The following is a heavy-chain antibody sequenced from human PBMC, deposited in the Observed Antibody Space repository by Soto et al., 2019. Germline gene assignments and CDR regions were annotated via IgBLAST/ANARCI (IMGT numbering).Heavy chain of an antibody. CDR2: IIPIFGTA. CDR1: GGTFSSYA. CDR3: ARVLGGCSSTSGYGGGYNWFDP. J-gene: IGHJ5*02. Sequence: QVQLVQSGAEVKKPGSSVKVSCKASGGTFSSYAISWVRQAPGQGLEWMGGIIPIFGTANYAQKFQGRVTITADESTSTAYMELSSLRSEDTAVYYCARVLGGCSSTSGYGGGYNWFDPWGQGTLVTVSS. D-gene: IGHD2-2*01. V-gene: IGHV1-69*01.